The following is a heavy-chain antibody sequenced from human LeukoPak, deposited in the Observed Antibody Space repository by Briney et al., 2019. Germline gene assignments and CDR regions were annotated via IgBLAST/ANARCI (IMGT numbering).Heavy chain of an antibody. CDR2: ISGSGGST. V-gene: IGHV3-23*01. D-gene: IGHD6-13*01. CDR1: GFTFSSYA. CDR3: AKMVRYSSSWYDY. J-gene: IGHJ4*02. Sequence: PGGSLRLSCAASGFTFSSYAMSWVRQAPGKGLEWVSAISGSGGSTYYADSVKGRFTISRDSSKNTLYLQMNSLRTEDTAVYYCAKMVRYSSSWYDYWGQGTLVTVSS.